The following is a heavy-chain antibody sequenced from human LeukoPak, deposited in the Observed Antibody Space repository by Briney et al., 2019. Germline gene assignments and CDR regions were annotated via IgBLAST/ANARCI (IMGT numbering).Heavy chain of an antibody. Sequence: SETLSLTCAVSGYSLSSGYYWGWIRQPPGKGLEWIGSIYHSGSTYYNPSLKSRVTISVDTSKNQLSLKLSSVTAADTAVYYCARAEGYCSGGSRAAAVHYYYYGMDVWGKGTTVTVSS. J-gene: IGHJ6*04. CDR2: IYHSGST. CDR1: GYSLSSGYY. D-gene: IGHD2-15*01. CDR3: ARAEGYCSGGSRAAAVHYYYYGMDV. V-gene: IGHV4-38-2*01.